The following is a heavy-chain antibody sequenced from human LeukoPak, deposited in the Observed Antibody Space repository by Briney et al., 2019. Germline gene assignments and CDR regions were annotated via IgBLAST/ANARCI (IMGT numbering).Heavy chain of an antibody. CDR3: AKAGGYCSSTSCYSPYYYYYMDV. Sequence: GGSLRLSCAASGFTFSSYAMSWVRQAPGKGLEWVSAISGSGGSTYYADSVKGRFTISRDNSKNTLYLQMNSLRAEDTAVYYCAKAGGYCSSTSCYSPYYYYYMDVWGKGTTVTVSS. CDR2: ISGSGGST. V-gene: IGHV3-23*01. D-gene: IGHD2-2*02. J-gene: IGHJ6*03. CDR1: GFTFSSYA.